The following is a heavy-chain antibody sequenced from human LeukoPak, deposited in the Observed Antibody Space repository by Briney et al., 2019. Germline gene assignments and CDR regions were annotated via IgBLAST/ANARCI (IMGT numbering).Heavy chain of an antibody. CDR1: GFTFSSYS. J-gene: IGHJ3*02. CDR2: ISSSSSYI. Sequence: GGSLRLSCAAPGFTFSSYSMNWVRQAPGKGLEWVSSISSSSSYIYYADSVKGRFTISRDNAKNSLYLQMNSLRAEDTAVYYCARDWGKYYDTHAFDIWGQGTMVTVSS. V-gene: IGHV3-21*01. D-gene: IGHD3-22*01. CDR3: ARDWGKYYDTHAFDI.